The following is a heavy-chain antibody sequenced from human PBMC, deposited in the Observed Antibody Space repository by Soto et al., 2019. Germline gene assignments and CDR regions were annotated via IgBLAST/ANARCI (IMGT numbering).Heavy chain of an antibody. CDR2: IYYSGST. J-gene: IGHJ5*02. V-gene: IGHV4-61*01. D-gene: IGHD3-10*01. CDR1: GGSVSSGSYY. Sequence: SETLSLTCTVSGGSVSSGSYYWSWIRQPPGKGLEWIGYIYYSGSTNYNPSLKSRVTISVDTSKNQFSLKLSSVTAADMAVYYCARLFDYLNWFDPWGQGTLVTVSS. CDR3: ARLFDYLNWFDP.